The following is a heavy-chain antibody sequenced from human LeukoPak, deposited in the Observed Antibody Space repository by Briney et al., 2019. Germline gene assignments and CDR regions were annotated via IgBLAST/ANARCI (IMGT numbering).Heavy chain of an antibody. V-gene: IGHV3-33*01. CDR2: IAYDGSRA. D-gene: IGHD5-24*01. Sequence: PGRSLRLSCAGSGFTFGGYGMHWFRETPSKGLEWVAVIAYDGSRAFYADSVQGRFTISRDNSKNTMSVQMDDLRAEDTAVYYCTRYNNYHSDYWGHGTLVTVSS. CDR3: TRYNNYHSDY. J-gene: IGHJ4*01. CDR1: GFTFGGYG.